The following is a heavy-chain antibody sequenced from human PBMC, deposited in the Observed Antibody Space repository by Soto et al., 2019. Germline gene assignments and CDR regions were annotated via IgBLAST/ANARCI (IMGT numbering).Heavy chain of an antibody. CDR2: ISAYNGNT. D-gene: IGHD2-2*01. Sequence: QVPLVQSGAEVKKPGASVKVSCKASGYTFTSYGISWVRQAPGQGLEWMGWISAYNGNTNYAQKLQGRVTMTTDTSTSTAYMELRSLRSDDTAVYYCARVDIVVVPAAAHYYYYYMDVWGKGTTVTVSS. CDR1: GYTFTSYG. CDR3: ARVDIVVVPAAAHYYYYYMDV. J-gene: IGHJ6*03. V-gene: IGHV1-18*01.